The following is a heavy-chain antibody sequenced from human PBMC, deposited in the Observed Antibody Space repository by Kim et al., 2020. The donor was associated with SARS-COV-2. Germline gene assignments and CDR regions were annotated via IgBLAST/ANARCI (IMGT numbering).Heavy chain of an antibody. CDR3: ARGGGWRIGYKYGMDV. CDR1: GFTFSSYW. D-gene: IGHD1-20*01. CDR2: IKQDGSEK. J-gene: IGHJ6*02. Sequence: GGSLRLSCAASGFTFSSYWMSWVRQAPGKGLEWVANIKQDGSEKYYVDSVKGRFTISRDNAKNSLYLQMNSLRTEDTAVYYCARGGGWRIGYKYGMDVWGQGTTVTVSS. V-gene: IGHV3-7*01.